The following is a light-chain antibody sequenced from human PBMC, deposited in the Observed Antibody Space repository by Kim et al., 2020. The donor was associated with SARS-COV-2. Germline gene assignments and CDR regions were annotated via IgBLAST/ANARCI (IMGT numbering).Light chain of an antibody. CDR3: QQRSNWPQKHL. V-gene: IGKV3-11*01. CDR1: QRVSSY. J-gene: IGKJ4*01. CDR2: DAS. Sequence: PEERATLSCSASQRVSSYLAWYPQQPATAPTLLVYDASNRTTGIPARFSGSGSVPDYTLTISRLEPEDFAVYYCQQRSNWPQKHLFGGGTTVDIK.